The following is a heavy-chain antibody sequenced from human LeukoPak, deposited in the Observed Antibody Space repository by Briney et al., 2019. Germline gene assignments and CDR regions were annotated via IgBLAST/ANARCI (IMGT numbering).Heavy chain of an antibody. D-gene: IGHD5-24*01. CDR3: ARGKARDGYNYPGIFDY. J-gene: IGHJ4*02. CDR1: GYTFTSYD. V-gene: IGHV1-8*01. CDR2: MNPNSGNT. Sequence: ASVKVSCKASGYTFTSYDINWVRQATGQGLEWMGWMNPNSGNTGYAQKFQGRVTMTRNTSMSTAYMELSSLRSEDTAVYYCARGKARDGYNYPGIFDYWGQGTLVTVSS.